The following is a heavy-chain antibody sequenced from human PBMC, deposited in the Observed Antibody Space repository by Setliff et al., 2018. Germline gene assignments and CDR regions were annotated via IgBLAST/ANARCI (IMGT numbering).Heavy chain of an antibody. CDR2: ISGSGGST. Sequence: GGSLRLSCAASGFTFSSYAMSWVRQAPGKGLEWVSAISGSGGSTYYADSVKGRFTISRDNSKNTLYLQMNSLKTEDTAVYYCAKAPAPYAASLLNWFDPWGQGTLVTVSS. CDR1: GFTFSSYA. V-gene: IGHV3-23*01. CDR3: AKAPAPYAASLLNWFDP. J-gene: IGHJ5*02. D-gene: IGHD2-2*01.